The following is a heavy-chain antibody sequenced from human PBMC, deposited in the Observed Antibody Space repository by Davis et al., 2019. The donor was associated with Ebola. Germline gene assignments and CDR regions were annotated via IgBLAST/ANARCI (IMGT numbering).Heavy chain of an antibody. Sequence: PGGSLRLSCAASGFSVSSNHMSWVRQAPGKGLEWVSVIYRGGPTHYADSVKGRFTVSRDNAKNSLSLQMDSLRAEDTAVYYCAGGESGWDASDIWGRGTMVTVSS. CDR2: IYRGGPT. J-gene: IGHJ3*02. CDR3: AGGESGWDASDI. V-gene: IGHV3-66*01. D-gene: IGHD6-19*01. CDR1: GFSVSSNH.